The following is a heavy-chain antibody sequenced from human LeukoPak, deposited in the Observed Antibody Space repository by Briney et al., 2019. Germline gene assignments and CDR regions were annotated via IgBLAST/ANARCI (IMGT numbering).Heavy chain of an antibody. Sequence: GGSLRLSCSASGFTVSTNYMTWIRQAPGKGLEWVSVIYSGGSTYYADSVKNRFTISRDNAKNSLYLQMNSLRDEDTAVYYCARDGPDYGDYGGDFDYWGQGTLVTVSS. V-gene: IGHV3-66*01. CDR2: IYSGGST. CDR3: ARDGPDYGDYGGDFDY. CDR1: GFTVSTNY. J-gene: IGHJ4*02. D-gene: IGHD4-17*01.